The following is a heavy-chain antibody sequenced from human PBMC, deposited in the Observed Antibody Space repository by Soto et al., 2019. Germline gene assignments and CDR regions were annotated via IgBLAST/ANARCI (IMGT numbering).Heavy chain of an antibody. CDR3: AREVEGYSHFDD. D-gene: IGHD4-4*01. CDR2: IYHGGST. V-gene: IGHV4-30-2*01. J-gene: IGHJ4*02. Sequence: QVQLRESGSGLVKPSQTLSLTCSVSGASVTRDGNCWTWIRQPPGKGLEFVASIYHGGSTFYNPSLRSRVTISLGRSTNQCSLKLTSVAAADTAVNYCAREVEGYSHFDDWGQGTLVTVSS. CDR1: GASVTRDGNC.